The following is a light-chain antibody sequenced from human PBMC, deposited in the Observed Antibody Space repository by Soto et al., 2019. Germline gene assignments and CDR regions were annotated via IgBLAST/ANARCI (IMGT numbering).Light chain of an antibody. CDR2: SSS. J-gene: IGKJ1*01. CDR1: QSVSSTY. Sequence: LVLPPPPRTLSLSPGHRATVSFMAIQSVSSTYLAWYQQRPGQAPRLLIYSSSSRASGIPDRFSGSGSGTDFTLTISRLEPEDFAVYYCQQYRTSPPTWTFGQGTKVDI. V-gene: IGKV3-20*01. CDR3: QQYRTSPPTWT.